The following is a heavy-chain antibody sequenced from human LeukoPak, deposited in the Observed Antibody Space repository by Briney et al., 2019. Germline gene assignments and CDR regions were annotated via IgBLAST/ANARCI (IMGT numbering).Heavy chain of an antibody. J-gene: IGHJ4*02. CDR2: INHSGST. V-gene: IGHV4-34*01. CDR3: ARGRQRKDFLFDY. CDR1: GGSFSGYY. Sequence: ETLSLTCAVYGGSFSGYYWSWIRQPPGKGLEWIGEINHSGSTNYNPSLKSRVTISVDTSKNQFSLKLSSVTAADTAVYYCARGRQRKDFLFDYWGQGTLVTVSS. D-gene: IGHD2-15*01.